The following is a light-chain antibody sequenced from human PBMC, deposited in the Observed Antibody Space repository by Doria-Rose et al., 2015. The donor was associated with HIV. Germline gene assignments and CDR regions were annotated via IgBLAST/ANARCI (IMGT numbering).Light chain of an antibody. CDR1: QSFSSTY. CDR2: DGS. V-gene: IGKV3-20*01. CDR3: RQYGTSWT. J-gene: IGKJ1*01. Sequence: TQSPRTLSLSPGERATLSCSASQSFSSTYLAWYQQKPGQAPSLLIYDGSTRATGIPDKFSASVSGTDFTLTINRLEPEDFALYYCRQYGTSWTFGQGTKVEI.